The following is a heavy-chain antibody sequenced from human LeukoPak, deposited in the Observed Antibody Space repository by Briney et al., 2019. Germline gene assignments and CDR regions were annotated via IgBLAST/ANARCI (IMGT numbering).Heavy chain of an antibody. CDR1: GGSINSNNW. CDR2: IYHSGST. D-gene: IGHD3-22*01. V-gene: IGHV4-4*02. J-gene: IGHJ3*02. Sequence: PSGTLSLTCAVSGGSINSNNWWSWVRQPPGKGLEWIGEIYHSGSTNYNPSLKSRVTISVDKSKKQFSLKLSSVTAADTAVYYCAATDYYDSSAVGDDAFDIWGQGTMVTVSS. CDR3: AATDYYDSSAVGDDAFDI.